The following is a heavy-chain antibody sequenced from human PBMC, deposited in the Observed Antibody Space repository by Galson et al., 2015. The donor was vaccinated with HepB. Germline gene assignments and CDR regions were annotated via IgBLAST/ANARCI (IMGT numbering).Heavy chain of an antibody. CDR3: AKALDRHYYGMDL. D-gene: IGHD6-6*01. Sequence: SLRLSCAASGFTFSNSGMHWVRQAPGKGLEWVAVISFDGSNKYYAGSVEGRFTISRDNSKNTLYLQMNSLRPEDTAMYYCAKALDRHYYGMDLWGQGSTVTVSS. CDR1: GFTFSNSG. J-gene: IGHJ6*02. V-gene: IGHV3-30*18. CDR2: ISFDGSNK.